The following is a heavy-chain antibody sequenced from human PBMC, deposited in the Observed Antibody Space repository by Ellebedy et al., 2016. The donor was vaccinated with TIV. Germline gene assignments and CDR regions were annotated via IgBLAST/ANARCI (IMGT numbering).Heavy chain of an antibody. V-gene: IGHV3-7*03. CDR2: INDGGSGK. CDR1: GFTFNTHA. Sequence: PGGSLRLSCVASGFTFNTHAMNWVRQAPGKGLQWVAEINDGGSGKYYVDSVKGRFTISRDSAKNSLYLQMNSLRAEDTAVYYCASLSLTWGQGTLVTVSS. CDR3: ASLSLT. D-gene: IGHD2-21*02. J-gene: IGHJ4*02.